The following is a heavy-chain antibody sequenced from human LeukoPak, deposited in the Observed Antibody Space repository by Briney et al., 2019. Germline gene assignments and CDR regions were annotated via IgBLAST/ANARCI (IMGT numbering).Heavy chain of an antibody. D-gene: IGHD3-10*02. CDR2: ISSSGSTI. V-gene: IGHV3-48*04. J-gene: IGHJ6*04. Sequence: GGSLRLSCAASGFTFSSYWMNWVRQAPGKGLEWVSYISSSGSTIYYADSVKGRFTISRDNAKNSLYLQMNSLRAEDTAVYYCAELDITMIGGVWGKGTTVTISS. CDR1: GFTFSSYW. CDR3: AELDITMIGGV.